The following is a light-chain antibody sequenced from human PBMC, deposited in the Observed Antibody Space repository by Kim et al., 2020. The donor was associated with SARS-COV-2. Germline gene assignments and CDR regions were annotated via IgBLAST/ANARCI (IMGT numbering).Light chain of an antibody. J-gene: IGLJ3*02. CDR3: QLWDGSSDHPWV. V-gene: IGLV3-21*04. Sequence: SYELTQPPSVSVDPGKTASITCGGANIGSKNVHWYQQKPGQASVLVIFYDTDRPSGIPERFSGSNSGNTATLTISRVEAGDEADYYCQLWDGSSDHPWVF. CDR1: NIGSKN. CDR2: YDT.